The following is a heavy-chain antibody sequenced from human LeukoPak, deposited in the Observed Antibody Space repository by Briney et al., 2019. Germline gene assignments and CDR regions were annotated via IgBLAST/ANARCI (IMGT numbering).Heavy chain of an antibody. CDR2: VSYDGNDK. CDR1: GFTFSSFA. D-gene: IGHD1-26*01. V-gene: IGHV3-30*18. Sequence: GGSLRLSCAASGFTFSSFAMHWVRQAPGKGLEWVAVVSYDGNDKYYADSVKGRFTISRDNSKNTVYLQMNSLRPEDTAVYYCAKRKVKWELDYWGQGTLVTDSS. J-gene: IGHJ4*02. CDR3: AKRKVKWELDY.